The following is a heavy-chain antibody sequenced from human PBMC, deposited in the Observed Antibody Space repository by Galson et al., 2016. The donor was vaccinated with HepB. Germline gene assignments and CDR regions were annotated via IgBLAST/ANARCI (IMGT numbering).Heavy chain of an antibody. D-gene: IGHD5-12*01. CDR3: ASKPAYGYSYGKGPFDY. Sequence: SETLSLTCAASGGSFSGYYWSWVRQPPGKGLEWIGEIKDRGTADYNPSLENRVAISLDMSKNQFSLNLISVTAADTAVYYCASKPAYGYSYGKGPFDYWGHGTLVTVSS. J-gene: IGHJ4*01. CDR2: IKDRGTA. CDR1: GGSFSGYY. V-gene: IGHV4-34*01.